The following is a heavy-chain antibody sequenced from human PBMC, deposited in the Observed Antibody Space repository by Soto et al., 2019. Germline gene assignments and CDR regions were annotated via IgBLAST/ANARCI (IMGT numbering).Heavy chain of an antibody. CDR3: AINRHIPLQYLSRVV. CDR2: ISGYNGDT. D-gene: IGHD2-2*02. V-gene: IGHV1-18*01. Sequence: QGQLVQSGAEVKKPGASVKVSCKASGYTFTRYGISWVRQAPGQGLEWMGWISGYNGDTKYAQKFQASVHMTIDTTTTTRCIELIGSTPDNTVEDYFAINRHIPLQYLSRVVWVQGIMVTV. J-gene: IGHJ4*01. CDR1: GYTFTRYG.